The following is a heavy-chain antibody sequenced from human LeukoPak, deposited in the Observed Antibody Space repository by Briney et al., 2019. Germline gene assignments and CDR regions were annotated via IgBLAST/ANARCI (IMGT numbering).Heavy chain of an antibody. D-gene: IGHD6-13*01. CDR2: IVVGSGNT. Sequence: SVKVSCKASGFTFTSSAMQWVRQARGQRLEWIGWIVVGSGNTNYAQKVQGRVTMTADTSTSTSYMELRSLRSDDTAVYYCAREHSSSWDQFDYWGQGTLVTVSS. CDR1: GFTFTSSA. V-gene: IGHV1-58*02. J-gene: IGHJ4*02. CDR3: AREHSSSWDQFDY.